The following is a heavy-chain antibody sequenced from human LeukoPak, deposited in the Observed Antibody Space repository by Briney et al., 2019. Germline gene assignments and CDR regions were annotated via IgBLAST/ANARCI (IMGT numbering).Heavy chain of an antibody. CDR1: GFTFSSYA. D-gene: IGHD3-22*01. Sequence: GGSLGLSCAASGFTFSSYAMSWVRQAPGKGLEWVSAISGSGGSTYYADSVKGRFTISRDNSKNTLYLQMNSLRAEDTAVYYCAKYRITMIVVGGAFDIWGQGTMVTVSS. CDR2: ISGSGGST. J-gene: IGHJ3*02. V-gene: IGHV3-23*01. CDR3: AKYRITMIVVGGAFDI.